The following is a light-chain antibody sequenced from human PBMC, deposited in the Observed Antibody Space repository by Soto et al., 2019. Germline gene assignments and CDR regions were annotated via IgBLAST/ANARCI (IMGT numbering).Light chain of an antibody. CDR1: QTISSW. Sequence: DIQMTQSPSSLSPSLGDRVTITCRASQTISSWLAWYQQKPGKAPKLLIYKASTLKSGVPSRFSGSGSGTEFTLTISSLQPDDFATYYCQHYNSYSEAFGQGTKVDI. CDR2: KAS. CDR3: QHYNSYSEA. J-gene: IGKJ1*01. V-gene: IGKV1-5*03.